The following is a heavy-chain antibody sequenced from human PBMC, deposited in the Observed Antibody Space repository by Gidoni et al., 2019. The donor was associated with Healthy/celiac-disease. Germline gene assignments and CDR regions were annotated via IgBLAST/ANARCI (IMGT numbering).Heavy chain of an antibody. CDR1: GFTFSSYA. Sequence: QVQLVESGGGVVQPGRSLRLSCAASGFTFSSYAMHWVRQAPGKGLEWVAVISYDGSNKYYADSVKGRFTISRDNSKNTLYLQMNSLRAEDTAVYYCARDFVLAPFDCWGQGTLVTVSS. CDR2: ISYDGSNK. D-gene: IGHD2-8*02. V-gene: IGHV3-30*04. CDR3: ARDFVLAPFDC. J-gene: IGHJ4*02.